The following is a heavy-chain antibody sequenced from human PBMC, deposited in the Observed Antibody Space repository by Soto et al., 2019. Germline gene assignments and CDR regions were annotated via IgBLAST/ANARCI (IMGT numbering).Heavy chain of an antibody. J-gene: IGHJ3*02. CDR1: GGYLNSYF. V-gene: IGHV4-4*09. D-gene: IGHD1-1*01. CDR2: IHCSGRD. CDR3: ARMSQLTPRRNAFDI. Sequence: PSETLPLTRTVCGGYLNSYFCTWIRQSPGKEVQCIGYIHCSGRDTYCSSHKPRVTMSVDTPNTQFSLSLTSVTAADTAVYYCARMSQLTPRRNAFDIRRQGTRV.